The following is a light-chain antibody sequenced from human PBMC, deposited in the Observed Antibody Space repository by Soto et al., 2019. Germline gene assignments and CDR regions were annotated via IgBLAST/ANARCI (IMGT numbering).Light chain of an antibody. CDR3: CSYAGRNVV. J-gene: IGLJ2*01. CDR2: ATS. CDR1: SSDVGTHNL. Sequence: QSALTQPAAVSGSPGQSITISCTGTSSDVGTHNLVSWYQQYPGKAPKLMIYATSKRPSGVSNRFSGSKSGDTASLTISGLQAEDEADYYCCSYAGRNVVFGGGTKLTVL. V-gene: IGLV2-23*01.